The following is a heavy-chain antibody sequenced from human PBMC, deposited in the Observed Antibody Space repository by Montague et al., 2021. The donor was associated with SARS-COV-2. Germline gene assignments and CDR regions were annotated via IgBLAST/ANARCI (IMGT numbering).Heavy chain of an antibody. J-gene: IGHJ6*02. CDR3: ARVGVGTMVRGVIPAYYYYGIDV. Sequence: TLSLTCTVSGGSISSGSYYWSWIRQPAGKGLEWIGRIYTSGSTNYNPSLKSRVTISVDTSKNQFSLKLGSVTAADTAVYYCARVGVGTMVRGVIPAYYYYGIDVWGQGTTVTVSS. D-gene: IGHD3-10*01. V-gene: IGHV4-61*02. CDR2: IYTSGST. CDR1: GGSISSGSYY.